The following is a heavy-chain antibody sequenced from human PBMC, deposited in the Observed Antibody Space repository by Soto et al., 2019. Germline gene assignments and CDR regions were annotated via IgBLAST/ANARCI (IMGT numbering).Heavy chain of an antibody. V-gene: IGHV3-23*01. Sequence: TGGSLRLSCASSGFTFSSYAMSWVRQAPGKGLEWVSAISGSGGSTYYADSVKGRFTISRDNSKNTLYLQMNSLRAEDTAVYYCAKGQPLRSYPGDLFDYWGQGTLVTVSS. CDR3: AKGQPLRSYPGDLFDY. D-gene: IGHD1-26*01. CDR2: ISGSGGST. CDR1: GFTFSSYA. J-gene: IGHJ4*02.